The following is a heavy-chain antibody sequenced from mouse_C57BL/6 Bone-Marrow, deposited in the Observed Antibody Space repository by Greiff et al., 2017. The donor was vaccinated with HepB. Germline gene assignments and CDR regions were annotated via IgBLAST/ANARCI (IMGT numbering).Heavy chain of an antibody. CDR3: ARYNGYYGEFAY. V-gene: IGHV3-6*01. D-gene: IGHD2-3*01. Sequence: EVQLQESGPGLVKPSQSLSLTCSVTGYSITSGYYWNWIRQFPGNQLEWMGYISYDGSNNYKPSLKNRIAITRDTSKHQFFLKLNSVTTEDTATYYCARYNGYYGEFAYWGQGTLVTVSA. J-gene: IGHJ3*01. CDR1: GYSITSGYY. CDR2: ISYDGSN.